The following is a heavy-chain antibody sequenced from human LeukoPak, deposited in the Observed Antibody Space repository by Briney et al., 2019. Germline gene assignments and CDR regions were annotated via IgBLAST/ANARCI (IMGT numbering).Heavy chain of an antibody. Sequence: SETLSLTCAVYGGSFSGYYWSWIRQPPGKGLEWIGEIYHSGGTNYNPSLKSRVTISIDMSKKQFSLNLSSVTAADTAVYFCARGLSSGWVDYWGQGTLVTVSS. V-gene: IGHV4-34*01. CDR2: IYHSGGT. J-gene: IGHJ4*02. CDR1: GGSFSGYY. CDR3: ARGLSSGWVDY. D-gene: IGHD6-19*01.